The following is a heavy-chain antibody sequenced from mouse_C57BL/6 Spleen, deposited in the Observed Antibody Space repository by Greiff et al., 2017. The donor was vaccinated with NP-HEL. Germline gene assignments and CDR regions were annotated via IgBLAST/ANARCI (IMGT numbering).Heavy chain of an antibody. CDR3: ARCITTVVVPYFDY. CDR1: GYTFTSYW. D-gene: IGHD1-1*01. J-gene: IGHJ2*01. V-gene: IGHV1-59*01. CDR2: IDPSDSYT. Sequence: VQLQQPGAELVRPGTSVKLSCKASGYTFTSYWMHWVKQRPGQGLEWIGVIDPSDSYTNYNQKFKGKATLTVDTSSSTAYMQLSSLTSEDSAVYYCARCITTVVVPYFDYWGQGTTLTVSS.